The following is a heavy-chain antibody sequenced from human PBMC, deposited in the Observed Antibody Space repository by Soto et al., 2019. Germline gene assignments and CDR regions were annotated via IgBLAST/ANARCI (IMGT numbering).Heavy chain of an antibody. CDR1: GFTFSSYA. J-gene: IGHJ5*02. Sequence: GGSLRLSCSASGFTFSSYAMHWVRQSPGKGLEYVSAISSNGGSTYYADSVKGRFTISRDNSKNTLYLQMSSLRAEDTAVYYCVSSYDFWSGPSWFDPWGQGTLVTVSS. D-gene: IGHD3-3*01. V-gene: IGHV3-64D*06. CDR2: ISSNGGST. CDR3: VSSYDFWSGPSWFDP.